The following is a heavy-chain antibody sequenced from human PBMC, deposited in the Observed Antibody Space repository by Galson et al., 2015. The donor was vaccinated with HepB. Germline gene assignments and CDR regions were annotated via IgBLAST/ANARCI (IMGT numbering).Heavy chain of an antibody. D-gene: IGHD2/OR15-2a*01. V-gene: IGHV3-21*01. CDR1: EFTFRSYS. CDR2: ISSSSNKK. Sequence: SLRLSCAASEFTFRSYSMNWVRQAPGKGLEWVSCISSSSNKKYYADSVKGRFTISRDNAKNSLSLQMNSLRAEDTAVYYCARVGIDDVVIDNTEDYCYYGMDVWGQGTTVTVSS. J-gene: IGHJ6*02. CDR3: ARVGIDDVVIDNTEDYCYYGMDV.